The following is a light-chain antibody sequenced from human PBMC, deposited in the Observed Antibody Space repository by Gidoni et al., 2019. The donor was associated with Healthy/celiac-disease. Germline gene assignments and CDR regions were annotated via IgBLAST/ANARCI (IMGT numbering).Light chain of an antibody. CDR2: EVS. Sequence: QSALTQPASASGSPGQSITISCTGTSSDVGGYNYVSCYQQHPGKAPKRMIYEVSNRPSGVSNRFSGAKSGNTASLTISGLQAEDEADYYCSSYTGSSTPVVFGGGTKLTVL. J-gene: IGLJ2*01. CDR1: SSDVGGYNY. CDR3: SSYTGSSTPVV. V-gene: IGLV2-14*01.